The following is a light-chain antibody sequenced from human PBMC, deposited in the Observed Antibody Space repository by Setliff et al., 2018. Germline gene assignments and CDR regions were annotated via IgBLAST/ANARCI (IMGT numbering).Light chain of an antibody. V-gene: IGLV2-8*01. CDR2: EVS. CDR3: SSYAGSLYV. J-gene: IGLJ1*01. Sequence: QSVLTQPPSASGSPGQSVTISCTGTSSDVGGYNYVSWYQQHPGKAPKLMIYEVSKRSSGVPDRFSGSKSGNTASLTVSGLQAEDEADYYCSSYAGSLYVFGTGTKVTVL. CDR1: SSDVGGYNY.